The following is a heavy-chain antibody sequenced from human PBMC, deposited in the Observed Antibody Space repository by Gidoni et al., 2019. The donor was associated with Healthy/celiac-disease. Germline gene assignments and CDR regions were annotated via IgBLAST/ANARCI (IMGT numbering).Heavy chain of an antibody. J-gene: IGHJ4*02. Sequence: EVQLVESGGGLVKPGGSLRLYCSASGFTFSSYSMNWVRQAPGKGLEWVSSISSSSSYIYYADSVKGRFTISRDNAKNSLYLQMNSLRAEDTAVYYCARDGAAAGAFDYWGQGTLVTVSS. CDR3: ARDGAAAGAFDY. D-gene: IGHD6-13*01. CDR2: ISSSSSYI. V-gene: IGHV3-21*01. CDR1: GFTFSSYS.